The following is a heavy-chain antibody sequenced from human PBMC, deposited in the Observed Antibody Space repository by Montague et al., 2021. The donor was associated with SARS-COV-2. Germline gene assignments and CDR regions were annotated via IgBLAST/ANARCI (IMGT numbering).Heavy chain of an antibody. D-gene: IGHD1-26*01. J-gene: IGHJ4*02. CDR2: IYHIGAF. Sequence: SETLSLTCAVSGASINSYGNCWSWFRQPPGKGLEWIGEIYHIGAFNYNPSLTSRVTISIDTSRNQLSLRLTSVTAADTAVYYCARTRGGATGYFDYRGQGTLVTVSS. CDR3: ARTRGGATGYFDY. CDR1: GASINSYGNC. V-gene: IGHV4-4*02.